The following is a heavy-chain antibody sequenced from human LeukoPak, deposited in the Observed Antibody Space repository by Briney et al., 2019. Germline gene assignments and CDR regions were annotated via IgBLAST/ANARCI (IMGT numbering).Heavy chain of an antibody. Sequence: ASVKVSCKASGYTFTGYYMHWVRQAPGQGLEWMGWINPNSGGTNYAQKFQGRVTMTRDTSISTAYMELSRLRSDDTAVYYCARWGYYGSGRQFDYWGQGTLVTVSS. V-gene: IGHV1-2*02. D-gene: IGHD3-10*01. CDR1: GYTFTGYY. CDR2: INPNSGGT. CDR3: ARWGYYGSGRQFDY. J-gene: IGHJ4*02.